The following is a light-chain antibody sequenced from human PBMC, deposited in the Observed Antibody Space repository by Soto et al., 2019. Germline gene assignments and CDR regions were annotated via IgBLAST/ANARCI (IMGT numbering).Light chain of an antibody. CDR2: AAS. V-gene: IGKV1-9*01. J-gene: IGKJ4*02. Sequence: IPLTQSPSSLSASVGDRVTITCRASQGISSYLAWYQQKPGKAPKLLIYAASTLQSGVPSRFSGSGSGTDFTLTISSLQPEDFATYYCQQLNSYPQFGGGTKVEIK. CDR1: QGISSY. CDR3: QQLNSYPQ.